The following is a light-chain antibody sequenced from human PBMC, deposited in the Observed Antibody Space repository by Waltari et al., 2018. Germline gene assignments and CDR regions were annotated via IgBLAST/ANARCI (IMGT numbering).Light chain of an antibody. CDR2: KSS. J-gene: IGKJ1*01. V-gene: IGKV1-5*03. CDR1: HSISSW. CDR3: QQYNIYWT. Sequence: DIQMTQSPSTLSASVGHRVTITCRASHSISSWLAWYQQKPGKAPKLLIYKSSSLESGVPSRFSGSGSGTEFTLTISSLQPDDFATYYCQQYNIYWTFGQGTKVEIK.